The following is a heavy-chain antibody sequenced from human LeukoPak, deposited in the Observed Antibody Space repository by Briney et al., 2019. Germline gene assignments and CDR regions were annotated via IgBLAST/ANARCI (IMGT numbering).Heavy chain of an antibody. CDR1: GFTFSSYW. CDR2: INTDGSST. V-gene: IGHV3-74*01. CDR3: ARDPVLDDYGGNSPY. Sequence: GGSLRLSCAASGFTFSSYWMHWVRQAPGKGLVWVSRINTDGSSTTYADSVKGRSTISRDNAKNTLYLQMNSLRAEDTAVYYCARDPVLDDYGGNSPYWGQGTLVTVSS. J-gene: IGHJ4*02. D-gene: IGHD4-23*01.